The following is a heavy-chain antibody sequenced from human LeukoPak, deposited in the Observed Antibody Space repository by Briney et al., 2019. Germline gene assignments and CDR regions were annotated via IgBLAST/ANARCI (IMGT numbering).Heavy chain of an antibody. Sequence: ASVKVSCKVSGYMFTELSMHWVRQAPGQGLEWMGWTNPKRGGTNSAQKFQGRITMTSDTSISTVYMELSSLRPDDTAVYFCARDVGDRRSYWYFDLWGRGTLVTVSS. D-gene: IGHD3-10*01. CDR2: TNPKRGGT. CDR3: ARDVGDRRSYWYFDL. J-gene: IGHJ2*01. CDR1: GYMFTELS. V-gene: IGHV1-2*02.